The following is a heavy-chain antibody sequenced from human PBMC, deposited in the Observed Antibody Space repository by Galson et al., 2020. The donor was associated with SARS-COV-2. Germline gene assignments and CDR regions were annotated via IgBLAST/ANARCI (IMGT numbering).Heavy chain of an antibody. CDR3: ARGSVVGVVIIDY. J-gene: IGHJ4*02. CDR1: GGSVSSGSYF. D-gene: IGHD3-3*01. Sequence: SETLSLTCTVSGGSVSSGSYFWSWHRQPPGKGLEYIGNINSSGGTNYNPSLKSRVTMSVDTPKNQVSLKLNSVTAADTAVYYCARGSVVGVVIIDYWGQGTLVTVSS. CDR2: INSSGGT. V-gene: IGHV4-61*01.